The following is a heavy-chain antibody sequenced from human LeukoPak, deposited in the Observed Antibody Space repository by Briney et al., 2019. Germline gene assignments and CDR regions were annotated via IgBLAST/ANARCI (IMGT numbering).Heavy chain of an antibody. CDR3: ARERPSGSYELDY. CDR2: IWYDGSNK. CDR1: GFTFSSYG. V-gene: IGHV3-33*01. Sequence: PGGSLRLSCAASGFTFSSYGMHWVRQAPGKGLEWVAVIWYDGSNKYYADSVKGRFTISRDNSKNTLYLQMNSLGAEDTAVYYCARERPSGSYELDYWGQGTLVTVSS. D-gene: IGHD1-26*01. J-gene: IGHJ4*02.